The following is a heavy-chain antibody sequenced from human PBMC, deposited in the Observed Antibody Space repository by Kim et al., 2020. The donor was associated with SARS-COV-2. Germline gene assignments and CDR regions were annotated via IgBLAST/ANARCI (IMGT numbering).Heavy chain of an antibody. Sequence: PSLKSRITISVHTSKNQFSLKLSSVTAADTAVYYCARVVTIFGVVTTSDYWGQGTLVTVSS. J-gene: IGHJ4*02. D-gene: IGHD3-3*01. V-gene: IGHV4-31*02. CDR3: ARVVTIFGVVTTSDY.